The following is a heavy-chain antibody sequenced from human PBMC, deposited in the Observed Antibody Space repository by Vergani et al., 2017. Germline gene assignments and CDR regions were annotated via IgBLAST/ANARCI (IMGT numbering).Heavy chain of an antibody. Sequence: QVQLQQWGAGLLKPSETLSLTCAVYGGSFSGYYWSWIRQPPGKGLEWIGEINHSGSTNYNPSLKSRVTISVDTSKNQFSLKLSSVTAADTAVYYCARGPDSSSWYYYYYYYMDVWGKGP. CDR2: INHSGST. V-gene: IGHV4-34*01. J-gene: IGHJ6*03. CDR3: ARGPDSSSWYYYYYYYMDV. D-gene: IGHD6-13*01. CDR1: GGSFSGYY.